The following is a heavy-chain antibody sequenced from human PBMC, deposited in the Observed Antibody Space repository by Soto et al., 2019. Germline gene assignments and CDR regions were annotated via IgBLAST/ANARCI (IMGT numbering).Heavy chain of an antibody. D-gene: IGHD2-2*02. J-gene: IGHJ6*02. CDR2: INHSGST. CDR3: ARLPAAIRDYYYYGMDV. V-gene: IGHV4-34*01. Sequence: SETLSLTCAVYGVSFSGYYWSWIRQPPGKGLEWIGEINHSGSTNYNPSLKSRVTISVDTSKNQFSLKLSSVTAADTAVYYCARLPAAIRDYYYYGMDVWGQGTMVTVSS. CDR1: GVSFSGYY.